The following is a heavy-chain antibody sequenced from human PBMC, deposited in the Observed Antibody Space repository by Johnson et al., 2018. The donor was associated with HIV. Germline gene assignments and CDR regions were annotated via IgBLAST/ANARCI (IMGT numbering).Heavy chain of an antibody. CDR2: ISYDGSNK. Sequence: VQLVESGGGVVQPGRSLRLSCAASGFTFSNYAMHWVRQAPGKGLEWVAVISYDGSNKYYADSVKGRFTISRDNSKNTLYLQMNSLRAEDTAVYYCAKDSSVLLCFDIWGQGTMVTVSS. CDR1: GFTFSNYA. D-gene: IGHD3-10*01. CDR3: AKDSSVLLCFDI. V-gene: IGHV3-30-3*01. J-gene: IGHJ3*02.